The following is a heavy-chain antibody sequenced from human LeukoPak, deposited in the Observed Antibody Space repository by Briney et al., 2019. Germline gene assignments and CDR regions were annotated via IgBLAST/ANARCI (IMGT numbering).Heavy chain of an antibody. V-gene: IGHV1-46*01. CDR3: ARDQEGFDY. J-gene: IGHJ4*02. Sequence: GASVKVSCKASGYTFTSYYMHWVRQALGQGLEWMGIINPSGGSTSYAQKFQGRVTVTRDTSTSTVHMELSGLRSEDTAVYYCARDQEGFDYWGQGTLVTVSS. CDR1: GYTFTSYY. CDR2: INPSGGST.